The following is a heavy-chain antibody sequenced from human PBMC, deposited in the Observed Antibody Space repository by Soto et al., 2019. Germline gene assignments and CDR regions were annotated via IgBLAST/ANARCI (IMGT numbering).Heavy chain of an antibody. J-gene: IGHJ6*02. CDR2: IYYSGST. CDR1: GGSIGSYY. Sequence: PSETLSLTCTVSGGSIGSYYWSWIRQPPGKGLEWIGYIYYSGSTNYNPSLESRVTISVDTSNNQFSLKLSSVTAADTAVYYCARVSCSGGSCYSPYYYYYGMDVWGQGTTVTV. D-gene: IGHD2-15*01. CDR3: ARVSCSGGSCYSPYYYYYGMDV. V-gene: IGHV4-59*01.